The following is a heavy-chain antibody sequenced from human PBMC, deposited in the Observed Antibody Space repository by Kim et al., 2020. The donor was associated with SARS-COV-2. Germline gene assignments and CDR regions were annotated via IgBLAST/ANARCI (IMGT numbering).Heavy chain of an antibody. CDR2: INHSGST. CDR1: GGSFSGYY. D-gene: IGHD3-10*01. J-gene: IGHJ4*02. Sequence: SETLSLTCAVYGGSFSGYYWSWIRQPPGKGLEWIGEINHSGSTNYNPSLKSRVTISVDTSKNQFSLKLSSVTAADTAVYYCARRTYYYGSGSYVGFDYWGQGTLVTVSS. V-gene: IGHV4-34*01. CDR3: ARRTYYYGSGSYVGFDY.